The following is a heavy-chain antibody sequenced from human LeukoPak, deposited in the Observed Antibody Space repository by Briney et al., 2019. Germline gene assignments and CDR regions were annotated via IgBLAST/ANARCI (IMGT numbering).Heavy chain of an antibody. V-gene: IGHV3-21*01. J-gene: IGHJ4*02. CDR1: GFTFSSYS. CDR3: ARDRDIVMLRADC. D-gene: IGHD3-10*01. Sequence: PGGSLRLSCAASGFTFSSYSMNCVRQAPGKGLEWVSSISSSSSYIYYADSVKGRFTISRDNAKNSLYLQMNSLRAEDTAVYYCARDRDIVMLRADCWGQGTLVTVSS. CDR2: ISSSSSYI.